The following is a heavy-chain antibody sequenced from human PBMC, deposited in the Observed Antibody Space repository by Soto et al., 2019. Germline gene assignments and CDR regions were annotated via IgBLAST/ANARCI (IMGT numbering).Heavy chain of an antibody. Sequence: SETLSLTCTVSGGSISSYYWSWIRQPPGKGLEWIGYIYYSGSTNYNPSLKSRVTISVDTSKNQFSLKLSSVTAADTAVYYCARASPYGDYSTSPPLLDYWGQGTLVTVSS. CDR1: GGSISSYY. CDR2: IYYSGST. CDR3: ARASPYGDYSTSPPLLDY. J-gene: IGHJ4*02. D-gene: IGHD4-17*01. V-gene: IGHV4-59*01.